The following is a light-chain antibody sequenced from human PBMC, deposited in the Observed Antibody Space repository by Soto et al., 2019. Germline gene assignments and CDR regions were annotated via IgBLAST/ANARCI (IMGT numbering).Light chain of an antibody. Sequence: AIRMTQSPSTFSASTGDRVTITCRASQDISSYLAWYQQKPGKAPKVLIYAASTLQSGVPSRFSGSGSGTDFTLTSSGLQSEDFATYYCQQYHTYPPLTFGGGTKVEIK. CDR1: QDISSY. CDR3: QQYHTYPPLT. V-gene: IGKV1-8*01. CDR2: AAS. J-gene: IGKJ4*01.